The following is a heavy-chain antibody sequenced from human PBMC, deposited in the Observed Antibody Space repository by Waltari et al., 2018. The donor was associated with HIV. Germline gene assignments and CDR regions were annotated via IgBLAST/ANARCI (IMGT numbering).Heavy chain of an antibody. CDR2: IYTSGST. CDR1: GGSISSGSYY. J-gene: IGHJ3*02. CDR3: AREPGAHDAFDI. Sequence: QVQLQESGPGLVKPSQTLSLTCTVSGGSISSGSYYWSWIRQPAGKGLEWIGRIYTSGSTNYNPSLKSRVTISVDTSKNQFSLKLSSVTAADTAVYYCAREPGAHDAFDIWGQGTMVTVSS. V-gene: IGHV4-61*02.